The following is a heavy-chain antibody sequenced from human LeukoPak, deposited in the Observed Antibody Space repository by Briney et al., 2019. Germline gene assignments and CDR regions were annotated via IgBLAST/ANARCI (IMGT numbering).Heavy chain of an antibody. V-gene: IGHV4-39*01. CDR1: SDSLSSGSYY. J-gene: IGHJ4*02. CDR3: ARVPHSGWYVNF. CDR2: IYYSGST. Sequence: SGTLSLTCTVSSDSLSSGSYYWGWIRQPPGKGLEWVGSIYYSGSTSYNPSLKRRVTISVDTSKNQFSLKLSSVTDAHTAVYYCARVPHSGWYVNFWGQGALVTVPS. D-gene: IGHD6-19*01.